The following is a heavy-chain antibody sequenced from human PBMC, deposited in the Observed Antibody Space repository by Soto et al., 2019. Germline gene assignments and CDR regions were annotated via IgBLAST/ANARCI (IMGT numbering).Heavy chain of an antibody. Sequence: QVQLQESGPGLVKPSQTLSLTCTVSGGSISSGGYYWSWIRQHPGKGLEWIGYIYHSRSTYYNPSLNSRVTISLDTSKNQFSLKLSSMTAADTAVYYCAGGSSKSWFDPWGQGTLVTVSS. CDR1: GGSISSGGYY. D-gene: IGHD6-6*01. J-gene: IGHJ5*02. CDR3: AGGSSKSWFDP. CDR2: IYHSRST. V-gene: IGHV4-31*03.